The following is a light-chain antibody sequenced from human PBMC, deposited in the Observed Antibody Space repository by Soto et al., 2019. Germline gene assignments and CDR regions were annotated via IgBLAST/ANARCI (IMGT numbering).Light chain of an antibody. CDR1: QSVSSN. Sequence: EIVMTQSPATLSVSPGERATLSCRASQSVSSNLARYQQKPGQAPRLLIYGASTRATGIPARFSGSGSGTDFTLTISRLEPEDFAVFYCQHYDSLPITFGQGTRLEIK. J-gene: IGKJ5*01. CDR3: QHYDSLPIT. V-gene: IGKV3-15*01. CDR2: GAS.